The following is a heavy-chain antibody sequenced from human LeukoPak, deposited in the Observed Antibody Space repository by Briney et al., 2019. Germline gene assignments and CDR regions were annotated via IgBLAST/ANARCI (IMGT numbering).Heavy chain of an antibody. CDR2: ISAYNGNT. V-gene: IGHV1-18*01. D-gene: IGHD6-6*01. CDR1: GYTFTSYG. J-gene: IGHJ4*02. Sequence: ASVKVSCKASGYTFTSYGISWVRQAPGQGLEWMGWISAYNGNTNYAQKLQGRVTMTTDTSTSTAYMELRSLRSDDTAVYYCARAAEYTTDFDYWGQGILVTVSS. CDR3: ARAAEYTTDFDY.